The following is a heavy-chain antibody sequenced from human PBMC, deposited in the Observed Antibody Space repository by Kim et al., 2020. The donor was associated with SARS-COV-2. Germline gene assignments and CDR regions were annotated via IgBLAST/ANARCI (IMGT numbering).Heavy chain of an antibody. CDR1: GFIFHTYG. D-gene: IGHD6-6*01. J-gene: IGHJ4*02. Sequence: GGSLRLSCAASGFIFHTYGMHWVRQAPGKGLEWVAIVWHDGSNKYYADSVKGRFTISRDNSRNRVDLQLNTLRAEDTAVYYCARGGAQLVSWGQGTLVTVSS. CDR3: ARGGAQLVS. CDR2: VWHDGSNK. V-gene: IGHV3-33*01.